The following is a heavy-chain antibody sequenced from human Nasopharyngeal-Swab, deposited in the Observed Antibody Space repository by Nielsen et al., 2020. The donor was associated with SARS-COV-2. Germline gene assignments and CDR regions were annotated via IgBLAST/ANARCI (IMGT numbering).Heavy chain of an antibody. J-gene: IGHJ5*02. CDR2: IYYSGST. Sequence: PGKGLEWIGYIYYSGSTYYNPSLKSRVTISVDTSKNQFSLKLSSVTVADTAVYYCAREERPLGNWFDPWGQGTLVTVS. V-gene: IGHV4-31*02. D-gene: IGHD7-27*01. CDR3: AREERPLGNWFDP.